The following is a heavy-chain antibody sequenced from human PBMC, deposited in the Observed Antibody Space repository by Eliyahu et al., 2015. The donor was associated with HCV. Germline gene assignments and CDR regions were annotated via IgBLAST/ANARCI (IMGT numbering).Heavy chain of an antibody. D-gene: IGHD2-15*01. CDR1: GFXFDDHG. J-gene: IGHJ2*01. V-gene: IGHV3-20*04. Sequence: EVQLVESGGGVVRPGGSLRLSXXXXGFXFDDHGMSWVRQAPGKGLEWVSGINWNGDSTGYTDSXKGRFTISRDNAKNSLHLQMNSLRVEDTALYYCARVEGGHPPWYFDLWGRGTLVTVSS. CDR2: INWNGDST. CDR3: ARVEGGHPPWYFDL.